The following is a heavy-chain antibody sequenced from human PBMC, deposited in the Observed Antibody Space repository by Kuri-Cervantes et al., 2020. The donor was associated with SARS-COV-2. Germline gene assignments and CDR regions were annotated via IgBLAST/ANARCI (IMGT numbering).Heavy chain of an antibody. CDR2: ISGSGGST. CDR1: GFTSSSYE. D-gene: IGHD1-26*01. J-gene: IGHJ3*02. V-gene: IGHV3-23*01. CDR3: AKDLIKWELLPDAFDI. Sequence: GGSLRLSCAASGFTSSSYEMNWVRQAPGKGLEWVSAISGSGGSTYYADSVKGRFTISRDNSKNTLYLQMNSLRAEDTAVYYCAKDLIKWELLPDAFDIWGQGTMVTVSS.